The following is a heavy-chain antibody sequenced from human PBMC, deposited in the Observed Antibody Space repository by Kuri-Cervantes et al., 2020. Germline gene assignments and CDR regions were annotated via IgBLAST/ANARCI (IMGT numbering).Heavy chain of an antibody. J-gene: IGHJ3*02. CDR2: ISSSGSTI. CDR1: GFTVSDYY. Sequence: LSLTCAASGFTVSDYYMSWIRQAPGKGLEWVSYISSSGSTIYYADSVKGRFTISRDNAKNSLYLQMNSLRAEGTAVYYCARCLNYYDSSGYYSIDAFDIWGQGTMVTVSS. D-gene: IGHD3-22*01. CDR3: ARCLNYYDSSGYYSIDAFDI. V-gene: IGHV3-11*01.